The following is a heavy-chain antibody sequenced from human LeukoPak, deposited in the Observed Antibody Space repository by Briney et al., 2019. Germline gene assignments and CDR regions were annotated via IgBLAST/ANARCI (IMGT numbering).Heavy chain of an antibody. J-gene: IGHJ6*02. CDR3: ARGPSPRLYSYGPRYYYYGMDV. CDR1: GGSISSGGYS. V-gene: IGHV4-30-2*01. CDR2: IYHSGST. Sequence: SETLSLTCAVSGGSISSGGYSWSWIRQPPGKGLEWIGYIYHSGSTNYNPSLKSRVTISVDTSKNQFSLKLSSVTAADTAVYYCARGPSPRLYSYGPRYYYYGMDVWGQGTTVTVSS. D-gene: IGHD5-18*01.